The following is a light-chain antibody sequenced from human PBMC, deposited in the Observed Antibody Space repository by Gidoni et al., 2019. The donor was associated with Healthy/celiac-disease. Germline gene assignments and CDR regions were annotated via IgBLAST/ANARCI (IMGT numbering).Light chain of an antibody. J-gene: IGKJ3*01. Sequence: EIVMTQSPATLSVSPGERATLSCRASQSVNSNLAWYQQKPGQAPSLLIYGASTRATGIPARCSGSGSGTEFTLTISSLQSEDFAVYYCQQYNNWPRTFGPGTKVDIK. CDR2: GAS. CDR1: QSVNSN. CDR3: QQYNNWPRT. V-gene: IGKV3-15*01.